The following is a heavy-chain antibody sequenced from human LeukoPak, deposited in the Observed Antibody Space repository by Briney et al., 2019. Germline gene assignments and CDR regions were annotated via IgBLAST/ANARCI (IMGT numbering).Heavy chain of an antibody. CDR2: IGIRGDT. CDR3: ARGGIQVSGIDEFDY. CDR1: GFTFIDYD. J-gene: IGHJ4*02. V-gene: IGHV3-13*01. D-gene: IGHD6-19*01. Sequence: PGGSPRLSCAVSGFTFIDYDMHWVREGIGKGLEWGSAIGIRGDTHYSGSVKGRFTISRENAESSLYLQMNSLRAEDTAVYYCARGGIQVSGIDEFDYWGQGTLVTVSS.